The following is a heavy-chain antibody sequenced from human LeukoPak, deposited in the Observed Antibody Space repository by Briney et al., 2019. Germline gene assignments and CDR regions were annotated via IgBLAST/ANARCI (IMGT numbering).Heavy chain of an antibody. J-gene: IGHJ4*02. CDR1: GFNFSTYW. CDR3: VTDQTGRHPYFFDY. V-gene: IGHV3-7*01. CDR2: IKEDGSEI. Sequence: GGSLRLSCAASGFNFSTYWMTWVRQVLGKGLEWVANIKEDGSEIYYVGAVKGRFSISRDNAKTSLYLQMNNLSVADRSVYYCVTDQTGRHPYFFDYWGQGTLVTVSS. D-gene: IGHD3-10*01.